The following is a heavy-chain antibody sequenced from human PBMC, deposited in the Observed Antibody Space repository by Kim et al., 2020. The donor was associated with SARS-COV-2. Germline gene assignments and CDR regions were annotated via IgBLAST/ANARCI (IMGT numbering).Heavy chain of an antibody. CDR2: IIPILGIA. D-gene: IGHD3-10*01. Sequence: SVKVSCKASGGTFSSYAISWVRQAPGQGLEWMGRIIPILGIANYAQKFQGRVTITADKSTSTAYMELSSLRSEDTAVYYCARSVITMVRGVVLHENYGMDVWGQGTTVTVSS. CDR3: ARSVITMVRGVVLHENYGMDV. CDR1: GGTFSSYA. J-gene: IGHJ6*02. V-gene: IGHV1-69*04.